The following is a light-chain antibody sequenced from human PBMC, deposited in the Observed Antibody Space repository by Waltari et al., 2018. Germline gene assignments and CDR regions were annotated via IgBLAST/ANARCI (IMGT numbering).Light chain of an antibody. CDR2: EVN. Sequence: QSALTQPASVSGSPGQSITIPCTRTSSHVGGDTLFSWYQPHPGKAPKLIIYEVNGQPSGVSNRFSGSKSGNTASLTISGLQAEDEADYYCCSYAGVDTFYVFGTGTKVTVL. J-gene: IGLJ1*01. V-gene: IGLV2-23*02. CDR3: CSYAGVDTFYV. CDR1: SSHVGGDTL.